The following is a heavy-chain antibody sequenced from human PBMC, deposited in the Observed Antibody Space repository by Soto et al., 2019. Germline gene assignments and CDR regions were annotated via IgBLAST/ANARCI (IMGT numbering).Heavy chain of an antibody. CDR1: GVSLNTADTW. J-gene: IGHJ6*02. CDR2: YHSGGST. V-gene: IGHV4-30-4*01. CDR3: VRSRQMESGNDYGLDV. Sequence: QVQLQESGSGLVKPSQSLSLTCTVSGVSLNTADTWWSWIRQSPGKGLEFIGYYHSGGSTYYDASCRSRVIRYADTSNSQFSLKLSSVTVADTALYFCVRSRQMESGNDYGLDVWGQGTTVTVSS. D-gene: IGHD1-1*01.